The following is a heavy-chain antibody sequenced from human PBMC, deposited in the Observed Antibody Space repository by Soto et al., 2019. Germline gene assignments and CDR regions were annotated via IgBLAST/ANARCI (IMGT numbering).Heavy chain of an antibody. Sequence: GGSLRLSCSASGFTFSSYAMHWVRQAPGKGLEYVPAISSNGGSTYYADSVKGRFTISRDNSKNTLYLQMSSLRAEDTAVYYCVKPRGIVVVIDFDYWGQGTLVTVSS. V-gene: IGHV3-64D*06. CDR3: VKPRGIVVVIDFDY. CDR2: ISSNGGST. D-gene: IGHD3-22*01. CDR1: GFTFSSYA. J-gene: IGHJ4*02.